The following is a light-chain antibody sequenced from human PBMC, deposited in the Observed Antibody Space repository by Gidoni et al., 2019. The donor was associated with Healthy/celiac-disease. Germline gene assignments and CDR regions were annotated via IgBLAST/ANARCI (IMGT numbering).Light chain of an antibody. V-gene: IGLV2-14*01. CDR2: DVS. Sequence: QSALTQPVSVSGSPGHSITISCTGTSSDVGGYNYVSWYQQHPGKAPKLMIYDVSNRPSGVSNRFSGSKSGNTASLTISGLQAEDEADYYCSSYTSSSTPVVFGGGTKLTVL. CDR1: SSDVGGYNY. J-gene: IGLJ2*01. CDR3: SSYTSSSTPVV.